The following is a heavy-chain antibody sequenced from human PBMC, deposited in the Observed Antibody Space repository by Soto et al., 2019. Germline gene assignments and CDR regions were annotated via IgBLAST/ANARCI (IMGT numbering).Heavy chain of an antibody. CDR1: GFIFENFG. CDR3: AKNQGVELVPLATVDWFDP. J-gene: IGHJ5*02. V-gene: IGHV3-23*01. Sequence: GGSLRLSCAASGFIFENFGMSWVRQAPGKGLEWISSISGSGSKKYYADSVKGRFTISRDNSKSTVYLELNNLSAEDTAVYHCAKNQGVELVPLATVDWFDPWGQGSVVTVSS. CDR2: ISGSGSKK. D-gene: IGHD1-26*01.